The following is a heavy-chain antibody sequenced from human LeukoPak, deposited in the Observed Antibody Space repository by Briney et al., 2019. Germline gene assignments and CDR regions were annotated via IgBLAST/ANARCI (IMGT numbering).Heavy chain of an antibody. J-gene: IGHJ4*02. CDR2: IYHSGST. D-gene: IGHD6-13*01. V-gene: IGHV4-59*01. CDR3: AGAFRAAAAAHFDY. CDR1: GGSISSYY. Sequence: PSETLSLTCTVSGGSISSYYWSWIRQPPGKGLEWIGYIYHSGSTNYNPSLKSRVTISVDTSKNQFSLKLSSVTAADTAVYYCAGAFRAAAAAHFDYWGQGTLVTVSS.